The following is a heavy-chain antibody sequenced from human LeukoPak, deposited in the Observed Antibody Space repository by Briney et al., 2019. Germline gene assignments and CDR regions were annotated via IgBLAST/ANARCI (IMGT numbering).Heavy chain of an antibody. CDR1: GGTFSSYA. CDR2: IIPILGIA. Sequence: ASVKVSCKASGGTFSSYAISWVRQAPGQGLEWMGRIIPILGIANYAQKFQGRVTITADRSTSTAYMELSSLRSEDTAVYYCARGHLYMDVWGQGTTVTVSS. J-gene: IGHJ6*02. V-gene: IGHV1-69*04. CDR3: ARGHLYMDV.